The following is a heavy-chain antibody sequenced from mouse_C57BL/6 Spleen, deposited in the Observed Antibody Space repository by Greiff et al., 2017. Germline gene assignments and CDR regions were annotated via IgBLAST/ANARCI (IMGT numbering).Heavy chain of an antibody. J-gene: IGHJ2*01. CDR3: ARDDYGNYYFDY. V-gene: IGHV5-4*01. D-gene: IGHD2-1*01. CDR2: ISDGGSYT. Sequence: LEWVATISDGGSYTYYPDNVKGRFTISRDNAKNNLYLQMSHLKSEDTAMYYCARDDYGNYYFDYWGQGTTLTVSS.